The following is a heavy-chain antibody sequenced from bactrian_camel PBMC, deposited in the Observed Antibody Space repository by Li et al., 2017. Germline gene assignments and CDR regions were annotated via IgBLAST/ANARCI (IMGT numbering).Heavy chain of an antibody. Sequence: QLVESGGGLVQPGGPLRLSCGASGYTYNRNCMAWYRQAPGKEREGVAAINSGGEYAYYADSVKGRFIISRNNADNTVYLQLNSLKSEDTAVYYCTTRPSYSPPDHWGQGTQVTVS. J-gene: IGHJ4*01. V-gene: IGHV3S25*01. D-gene: IGHD3*01. CDR2: INSGGEYA. CDR3: TTRPSYSPPDH. CDR1: GYTYNRNC.